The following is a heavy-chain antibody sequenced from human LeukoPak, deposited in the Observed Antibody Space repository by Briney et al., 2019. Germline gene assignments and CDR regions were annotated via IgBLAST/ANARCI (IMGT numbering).Heavy chain of an antibody. CDR2: IIPIFGTA. Sequence: ASVKVSCKASGGTFSSYAISWVRQAPGQGLEWMGGIIPIFGTANYAQKFQGRVTITADESTSTAYMELSSLRSEDTAVYYCASRGGNGGSGSYYLTYYYYYYMDVWGKGTTVTVSS. J-gene: IGHJ6*03. V-gene: IGHV1-69*13. CDR3: ASRGGNGGSGSYYLTYYYYYYMDV. CDR1: GGTFSSYA. D-gene: IGHD3-10*01.